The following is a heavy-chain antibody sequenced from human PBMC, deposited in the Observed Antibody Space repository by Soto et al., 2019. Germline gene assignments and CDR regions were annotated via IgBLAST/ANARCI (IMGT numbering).Heavy chain of an antibody. CDR3: TRGGDAYKNGH. J-gene: IGHJ4*02. CDR2: IHYNGST. D-gene: IGHD2-21*01. Sequence: QVQLQESGPGLVKPSETLSLTCTVPGGSVSIGTYYWSWIRQPPGKGLEWIGFIHYNGSTNYNPSIKSRVTMSVDPSKNQFSLKLTSVNAADTAVYYCTRGGDAYKNGHWGQGTLVTVSS. CDR1: GGSVSIGTYY. V-gene: IGHV4-61*01.